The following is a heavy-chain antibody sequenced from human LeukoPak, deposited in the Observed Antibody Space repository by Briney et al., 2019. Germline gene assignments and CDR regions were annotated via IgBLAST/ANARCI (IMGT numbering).Heavy chain of an antibody. CDR1: GYTFTGYY. D-gene: IGHD5-18*01. J-gene: IGHJ4*02. CDR2: INPNSGGT. Sequence: RASVTVSCNASGYTFTGYYMHWVRQAPGPGLEWMGWINPNSGGTNYAQKFEGRVTMTRDTSISTAYMELSRLRSDDTAIYYCARPEYSYGYLLDYWGQGTLVTVSS. CDR3: ARPEYSYGYLLDY. V-gene: IGHV1-2*02.